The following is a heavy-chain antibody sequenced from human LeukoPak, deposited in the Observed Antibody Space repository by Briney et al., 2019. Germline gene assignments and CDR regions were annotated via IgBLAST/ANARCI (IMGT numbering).Heavy chain of an antibody. J-gene: IGHJ4*02. Sequence: GGSLRLSCAASGFTFSNYDMHWVRQATGKGLEWVSVIGTAGDTYYPGSVKGRFTISRENAKTSLYLQTNSLRAGDTAVYYCARASSSWTSFDYWGQGTLVTVSS. CDR1: GFTFSNYD. D-gene: IGHD6-13*01. CDR3: ARASSSWTSFDY. CDR2: IGTAGDT. V-gene: IGHV3-13*01.